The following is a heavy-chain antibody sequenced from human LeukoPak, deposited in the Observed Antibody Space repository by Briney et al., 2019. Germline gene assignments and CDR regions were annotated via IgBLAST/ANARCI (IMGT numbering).Heavy chain of an antibody. CDR2: IYTSGST. CDR3: ARVGSSWYLDY. D-gene: IGHD6-13*01. CDR1: GGSFSSYY. Sequence: PSETLSLTCAVYGGSFSSYYWSWIRQPAGKGLEWIGRIYTSGSTNYNPSLKSRVTMSVDTSKNQFSLKLSSVTAADTAVYYCARVGSSWYLDYWGQGTLVTVSS. V-gene: IGHV4-59*10. J-gene: IGHJ4*02.